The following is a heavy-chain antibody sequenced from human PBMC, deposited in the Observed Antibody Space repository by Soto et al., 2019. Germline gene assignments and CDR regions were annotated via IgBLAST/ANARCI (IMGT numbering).Heavy chain of an antibody. CDR3: ATLTGTSRPFDY. D-gene: IGHD1-7*01. V-gene: IGHV1-46*03. CDR1: GYTFTSYY. Sequence: ASVKVFCKASGYTFTSYYMHWVRQAPGQGLEWMGIINPSGGSTSYAQKFQGRVTMTRDTSTSTVYMELSSLRSEDTAVYYCATLTGTSRPFDYWGQGTLVTVSS. CDR2: INPSGGST. J-gene: IGHJ4*02.